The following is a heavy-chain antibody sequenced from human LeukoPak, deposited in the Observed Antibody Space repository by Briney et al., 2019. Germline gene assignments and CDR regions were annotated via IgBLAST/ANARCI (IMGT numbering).Heavy chain of an antibody. J-gene: IGHJ4*02. CDR1: GYTLTELS. CDR2: FDPEDGET. CDR3: ATGGKTGLDY. D-gene: IGHD7-27*01. V-gene: IGHV1-24*01. Sequence: ASVKLSCNVSGYTLTELSMHWVRQAPGKGLEWMGGFDPEDGETIYAQMLQGRVTMTEDTSTDTAYMELSSLRSEDTAVYYCATGGKTGLDYWGQGTLVTVSS.